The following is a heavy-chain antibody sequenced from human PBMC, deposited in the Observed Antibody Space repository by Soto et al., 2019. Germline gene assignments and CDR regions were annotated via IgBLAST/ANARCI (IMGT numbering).Heavy chain of an antibody. D-gene: IGHD3-22*01. J-gene: IGHJ4*02. CDR1: GYSFTSYW. CDR3: ARQIYDSDTGPNFQYYFDS. CDR2: IYPGDSDT. Sequence: GESLKIYCKGSGYSFTSYWIGWVRQMPGKGLEWMGIIYPGDSDTRYSPSFRGHVTISVTKSITTVFLQWSSLRASDTAMYYCARQIYDSDTGPNFQYYFDSWGQGTPVTVSS. V-gene: IGHV5-51*01.